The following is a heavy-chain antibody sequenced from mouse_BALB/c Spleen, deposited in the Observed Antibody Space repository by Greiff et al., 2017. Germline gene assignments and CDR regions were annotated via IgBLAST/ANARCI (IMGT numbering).Heavy chain of an antibody. Sequence: EVQLVESGPGLVKPSQSLSLTCSVTGYSITSGYYWNWIRQFPGNKLEWMGYISYDGSNNYNPSLKNRISITRDTSKNQFFLKLNSVTTEDTATYYCARVGSDSSGPYYAMDYWGQGTSGTVSS. CDR1: GYSITSGYY. J-gene: IGHJ4*01. D-gene: IGHD3-2*01. CDR2: ISYDGSN. V-gene: IGHV3-6*02. CDR3: ARVGSDSSGPYYAMDY.